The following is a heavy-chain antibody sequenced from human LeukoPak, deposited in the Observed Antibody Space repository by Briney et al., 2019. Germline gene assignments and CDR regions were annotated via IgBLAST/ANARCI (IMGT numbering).Heavy chain of an antibody. D-gene: IGHD3-3*01. CDR3: AKDKVRFLEWLLGGGIDY. CDR1: GFTFSSYW. V-gene: IGHV3-7*03. J-gene: IGHJ4*02. Sequence: QAGGSLRLSCAASGFTFSSYWMSWVRQAPGKGLEWVANIKQDGSEKYYVDSVKGRFTISRDNSKNTLYLQMNSLRAEDTAVYYCAKDKVRFLEWLLGGGIDYWGQGTVVTVSS. CDR2: IKQDGSEK.